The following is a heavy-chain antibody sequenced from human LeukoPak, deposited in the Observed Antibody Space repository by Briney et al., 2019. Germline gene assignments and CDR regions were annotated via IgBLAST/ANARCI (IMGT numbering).Heavy chain of an antibody. CDR2: IYHSGST. CDR3: ARARKGYSGYVDY. Sequence: SQTPSLTCAVSGGSISSGGYSWSWIRQPPGKGLEWIGYIYHSGSTNYNPSLKSRVTISVDKSKNQFSLKLSSVTAADTAVYYCARARKGYSGYVDYWGQGTLVTVSS. CDR1: GGSISSGGYS. V-gene: IGHV4-30-2*01. D-gene: IGHD5-12*01. J-gene: IGHJ4*02.